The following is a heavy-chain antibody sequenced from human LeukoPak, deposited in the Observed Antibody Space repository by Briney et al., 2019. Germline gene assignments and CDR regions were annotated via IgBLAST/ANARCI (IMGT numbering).Heavy chain of an antibody. CDR2: ISAHNGNT. CDR3: AGPKYSSSWYVDAFDI. J-gene: IGHJ3*02. Sequence: ASVKVSCKASGYTFTSYGISWVRQAPGQGLEWMGWISAHNGNTNYAQKLQGRVTMTTDTSTSTAYMELRSLRSDDTAVYYCAGPKYSSSWYVDAFDIWGQGTMVTVSS. CDR1: GYTFTSYG. D-gene: IGHD6-13*01. V-gene: IGHV1-18*01.